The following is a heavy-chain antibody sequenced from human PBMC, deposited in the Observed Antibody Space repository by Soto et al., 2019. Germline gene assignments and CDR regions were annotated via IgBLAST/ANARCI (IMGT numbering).Heavy chain of an antibody. J-gene: IGHJ4*02. Sequence: PGGSLRLSCAASGFTFSSYAMNWVRQAPGKGLEWVSAISGSDDGTYCADSVKGRFTISRDNSKNTLYLQMNSLRAEDTAAYYCAMSPHDYGRYFDYWGQGTLVTVSS. CDR1: GFTFSSYA. CDR3: AMSPHDYGRYFDY. D-gene: IGHD4-17*01. V-gene: IGHV3-23*01. CDR2: ISGSDDGT.